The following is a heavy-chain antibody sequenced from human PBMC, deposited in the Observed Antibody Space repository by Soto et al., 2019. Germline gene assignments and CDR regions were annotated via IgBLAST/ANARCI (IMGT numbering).Heavy chain of an antibody. V-gene: IGHV1-8*01. CDR1: GYTFTSPH. CDR3: ARGLCTGGTCYGLTSDI. CDR2: MSPFSGDS. Sequence: QVQLVQSGAEVKKPGASVKVSCKASGYTFTSPHIIWVRQTTKHGLEWLGWMSPFSGDSGSAQKFQGRITMTRDSSTSTAYMDLSSLTPEDSAVYFCARGLCTGGTCYGLTSDIWGQGTRVTVS. D-gene: IGHD2-15*01. J-gene: IGHJ3*02.